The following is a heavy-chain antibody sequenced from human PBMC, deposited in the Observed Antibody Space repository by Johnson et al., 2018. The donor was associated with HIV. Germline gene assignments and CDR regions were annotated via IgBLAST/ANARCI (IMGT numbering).Heavy chain of an antibody. V-gene: IGHV3-23*04. CDR3: AKGRLVGATTYDAFDI. CDR2: ISGSGGST. CDR1: GFTFSSYA. D-gene: IGHD1-26*01. Sequence: MQLVESGGGLVQPGGSLRLSCAASGFTFSSYAMSWVRQAPGKGLEWVSAISGSGGSTYYADSVKGRFTISRDNSKNTLYLQMNSLRAEDTAVYYCAKGRLVGATTYDAFDIWGQGTMVTVSS. J-gene: IGHJ3*02.